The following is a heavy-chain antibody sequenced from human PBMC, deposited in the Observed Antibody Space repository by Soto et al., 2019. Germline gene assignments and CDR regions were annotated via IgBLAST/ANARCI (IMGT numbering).Heavy chain of an antibody. Sequence: QVQLQESGPGLVKPSGTLSLTCAVSSGSISSSNWWRWVRQPPGKGLEWIGEIYHSGSTNYNPSLKSRVTISVDNSKNQCSLKLSSVTAADTAVSYCASPHTSRSGWSYSRSAFDIWGQGTMVTVSS. D-gene: IGHD6-13*01. CDR1: SGSISSSNW. CDR2: IYHSGST. J-gene: IGHJ3*02. V-gene: IGHV4-4*02. CDR3: ASPHTSRSGWSYSRSAFDI.